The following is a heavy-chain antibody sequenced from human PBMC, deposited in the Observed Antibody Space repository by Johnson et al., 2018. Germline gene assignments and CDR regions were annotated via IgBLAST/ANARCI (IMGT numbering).Heavy chain of an antibody. CDR3: AGGGGVTYFDH. V-gene: IGHV4-59*02. Sequence: QVQLQESGPGLVKPSETLSLSCTVSGASVSDYYWSWIRQPPGKGLEWIGYTPYTGTTTYNPSLKSRVTISVDPSEKQLSLRLTSVTPADTAVYPCAGGGGVTYFDHWGQGTLVTVSS. D-gene: IGHD5-18*01. J-gene: IGHJ4*02. CDR2: TPYTGTT. CDR1: GASVSDYY.